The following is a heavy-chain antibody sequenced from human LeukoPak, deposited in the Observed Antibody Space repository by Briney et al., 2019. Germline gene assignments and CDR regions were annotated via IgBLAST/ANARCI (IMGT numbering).Heavy chain of an antibody. Sequence: SETLSLTCAVYGGSFSGYYWSWIRQPPGKGLEWIGEINHSGSTNYNPSLKSRVTISVDTSKNQFSLKLSSVTAADTAVYYCGRSSYYDVLTGYQYNWFDPWGQGTLVTVS. CDR1: GGSFSGYY. V-gene: IGHV4-34*01. CDR3: GRSSYYDVLTGYQYNWFDP. D-gene: IGHD3-9*01. CDR2: INHSGST. J-gene: IGHJ5*02.